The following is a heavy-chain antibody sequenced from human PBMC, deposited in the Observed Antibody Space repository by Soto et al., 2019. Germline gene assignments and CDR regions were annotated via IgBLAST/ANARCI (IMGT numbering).Heavy chain of an antibody. V-gene: IGHV1-8*01. J-gene: IGHJ5*02. Sequence: QVQLVQSGAEVKKPGASVKVSCKASGYTFTSYDINWVRQATGQGLEWMGWMNPNSGNTGYAQKFQGRVTMTRNTSISTAYMELSSLRSEDTAVYYGARGGDYVWGSYGWFDPWGQGTLVTVSS. CDR2: MNPNSGNT. D-gene: IGHD3-16*01. CDR3: ARGGDYVWGSYGWFDP. CDR1: GYTFTSYD.